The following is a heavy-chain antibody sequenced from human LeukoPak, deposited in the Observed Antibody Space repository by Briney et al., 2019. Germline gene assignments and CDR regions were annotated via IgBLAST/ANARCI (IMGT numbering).Heavy chain of an antibody. J-gene: IGHJ4*02. V-gene: IGHV1-46*01. Sequence: ASVKVSCKASGYTFTNYYIHWVRQAPGQGLEWMGIINPSGGSTSYAQKFQGRVTLTRDTSTSTVYMELSSLRSEDTAVYYCARALEEGGLDYWGQGTLVTVSS. CDR2: INPSGGST. CDR1: GYTFTNYY. CDR3: ARALEEGGLDY.